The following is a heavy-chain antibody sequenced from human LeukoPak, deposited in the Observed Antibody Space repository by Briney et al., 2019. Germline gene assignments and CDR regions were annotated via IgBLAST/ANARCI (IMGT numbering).Heavy chain of an antibody. CDR1: GYTFTGYD. CDR2: INPNSGGT. V-gene: IGHV1-2*02. CDR3: ARVGEGGYSYGPFDY. J-gene: IGHJ4*02. D-gene: IGHD5-18*01. Sequence: GASVKVSCRASGYTFTGYDMHWVRQAPGQGLEWMGWINPNSGGTNYAQKFQGRVTMTRDTSISTAYMELTRLRSDDTAVFYCARVGEGGYSYGPFDYWGQGTLVTVSS.